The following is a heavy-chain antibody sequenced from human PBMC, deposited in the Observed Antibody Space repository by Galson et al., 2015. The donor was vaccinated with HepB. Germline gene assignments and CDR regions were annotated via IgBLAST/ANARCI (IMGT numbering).Heavy chain of an antibody. Sequence: SLRLSCAASGFTFSSFAFHWVRQAPDKGLEWVAVISFVETNKYSADSVKGRFTISRDNSKNTVYLQTNSLRAEDTAVYFCARGYNWHDEIDYWGQGILVTVSS. CDR2: ISFVETNK. CDR3: ARGYNWHDEIDY. V-gene: IGHV3-30*03. CDR1: GFTFSSFA. J-gene: IGHJ4*02. D-gene: IGHD1-1*01.